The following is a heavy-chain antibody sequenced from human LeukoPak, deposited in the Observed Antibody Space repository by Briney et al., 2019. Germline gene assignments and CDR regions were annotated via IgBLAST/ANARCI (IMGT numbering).Heavy chain of an antibody. V-gene: IGHV1-69*05. Sequence: SVKVSCKASGGTFSSYAISWVRQAPGQGLEWMGRIIPIFGTANYAQKFQGRVTITTDESTSTAYMELSSLRSEDTAVYYCASRWVGSSGYSRHAFDIWGQGTMVTVSS. CDR2: IIPIFGTA. J-gene: IGHJ3*02. CDR3: ASRWVGSSGYSRHAFDI. CDR1: GGTFSSYA. D-gene: IGHD3-22*01.